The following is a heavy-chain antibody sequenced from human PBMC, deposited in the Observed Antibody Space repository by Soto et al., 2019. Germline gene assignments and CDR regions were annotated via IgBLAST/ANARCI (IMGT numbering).Heavy chain of an antibody. CDR3: ARDGVGATAFFGYFDY. CDR2: IRYDGSNI. V-gene: IGHV3-33*01. J-gene: IGHJ4*02. CDR1: GLIFSGHG. Sequence: GGSLRLSCAASGLIFSGHGMHWVRQAPGKGLQWVAVIRYDGSNIYYADSVKGRFTISRDDSKNTLYLQMNSLRAEDTAVYYCARDGVGATAFFGYFDYWGQGALVTVSS. D-gene: IGHD1-26*01.